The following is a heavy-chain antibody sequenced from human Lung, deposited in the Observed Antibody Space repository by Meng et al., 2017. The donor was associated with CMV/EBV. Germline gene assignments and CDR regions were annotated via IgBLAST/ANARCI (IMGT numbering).Heavy chain of an antibody. CDR2: MNPNSGNT. D-gene: IGHD1-7*01. V-gene: IGHV1-8*01. CDR3: ARSGTTAGNWFDP. CDR1: GYTFTSYD. J-gene: IGHJ5*02. Sequence: ASVKVSXKASGYTFTSYDINWVRQDTGHGLEWMGWMNPNSGNTGYAQKFQGRVTMTRNTSISTAYMELSSLRSEDTAVYYCARSGTTAGNWFDPWGQGTLVXVSS.